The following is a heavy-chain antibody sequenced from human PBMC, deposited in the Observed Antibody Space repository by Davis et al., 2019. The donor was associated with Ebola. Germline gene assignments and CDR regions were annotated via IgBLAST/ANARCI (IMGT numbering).Heavy chain of an antibody. V-gene: IGHV1-2*04. CDR1: GYTFTGYY. CDR3: ARGRGRWLRSASIGY. D-gene: IGHD5-12*01. CDR2: INPNSGGT. Sequence: AASVKVSCKASGYTFTGYYMHWVRQAPGQGLEWMGWINPNSGGTNYAQKFQGWVTMTRDTSISTAYMELSSLRSDDTAVYYCARGRGRWLRSASIGYWGQGTLVTVSS. J-gene: IGHJ4*02.